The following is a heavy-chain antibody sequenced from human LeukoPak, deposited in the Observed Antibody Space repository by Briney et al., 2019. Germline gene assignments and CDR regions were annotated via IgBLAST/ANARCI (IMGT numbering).Heavy chain of an antibody. V-gene: IGHV4-59*10. CDR2: LYTNGTV. J-gene: IGHJ2*01. Sequence: SETLSLTCSVFGASITRYYWTWIRQPVGKGLEWFGRLYTNGTVNYNPSLRSRVTMSRDTSRNQFSLKLTSVTAADTAVYYCARLLGSSGYAGDWYFDLWGPGALVTVSS. CDR1: GASITRYY. CDR3: ARLLGSSGYAGDWYFDL. D-gene: IGHD3-22*01.